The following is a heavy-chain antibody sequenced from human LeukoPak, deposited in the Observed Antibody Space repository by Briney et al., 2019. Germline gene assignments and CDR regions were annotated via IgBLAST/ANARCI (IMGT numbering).Heavy chain of an antibody. D-gene: IGHD3-16*02. V-gene: IGHV4-38-2*01. Sequence: SETLSLTCAVSGYSISSGYNWGWIRQPPGKGLEWIGSIYHSGSTYYNPSLKSRVTISVDTSKNQFSLKLSSVTAADTAVYYCARRLVVLQGFDYWGQGTLVTVSS. J-gene: IGHJ4*02. CDR3: ARRLVVLQGFDY. CDR2: IYHSGST. CDR1: GYSISSGYN.